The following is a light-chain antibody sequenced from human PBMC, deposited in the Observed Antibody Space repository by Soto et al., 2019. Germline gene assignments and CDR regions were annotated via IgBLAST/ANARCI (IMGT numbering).Light chain of an antibody. J-gene: IGKJ1*01. CDR3: QQYGRP. CDR1: QSVTSGY. V-gene: IGKV3-20*01. Sequence: IVLTQSPGTLSLSPGERATLSCRARQSVTSGYLAWYQQKPGQATSLLIHGASSRATGIPDRFSGSGSGIDFTLTISRLEPEDFAVYYCQQYGRPFGQGTKVDIK. CDR2: GAS.